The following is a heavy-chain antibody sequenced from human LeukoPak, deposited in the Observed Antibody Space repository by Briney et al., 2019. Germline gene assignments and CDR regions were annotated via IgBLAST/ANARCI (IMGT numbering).Heavy chain of an antibody. Sequence: PGRSLGLSCAASGFTFSTYWMHWVRQAPGKGLVWVSRINGDGSSTSYADSVKGRFTISRDNAKNTLYLQMNSLRAEDTAVYYCARDGHGNWNDGGWFDPWGQGTLVTVSS. CDR1: GFTFSTYW. V-gene: IGHV3-74*01. CDR3: ARDGHGNWNDGGWFDP. CDR2: INGDGSST. J-gene: IGHJ5*02. D-gene: IGHD1-1*01.